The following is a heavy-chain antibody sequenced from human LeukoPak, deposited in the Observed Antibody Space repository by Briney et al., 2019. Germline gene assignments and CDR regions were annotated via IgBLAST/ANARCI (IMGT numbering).Heavy chain of an antibody. D-gene: IGHD3-10*01. CDR1: GGSFSGYY. V-gene: IGHV4-34*01. CDR3: ARWAAGPMVRGVTAKFYYMDV. Sequence: SETLSLTCAVYGGSFSGYYWSWIRQPPGKGLEWIGEINHSGSTNYNPSLKSRVTISVDTSKNQFPLKLSSVTAADTAVYYCARWAAGPMVRGVTAKFYYMDVWGKGTTVTVSS. J-gene: IGHJ6*03. CDR2: INHSGST.